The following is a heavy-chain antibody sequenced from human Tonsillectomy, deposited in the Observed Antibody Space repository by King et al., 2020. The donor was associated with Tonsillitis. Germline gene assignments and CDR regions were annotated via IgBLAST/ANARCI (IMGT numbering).Heavy chain of an antibody. CDR2: ISWNGGIT. V-gene: IGHV3-43*01. CDR3: AKDMGGATAD. Sequence: VQLVESGGVVVQPGGSLRLSCAASGFTFDDYAMHWVRQAPGKGLEWVSLISWNGGITYYADSVKGRFTISRDNSKNSLYLQMNSLRTEDTALYYCAKDMGGATADWGQGTLVTVSS. D-gene: IGHD1-26*01. CDR1: GFTFDDYA. J-gene: IGHJ4*02.